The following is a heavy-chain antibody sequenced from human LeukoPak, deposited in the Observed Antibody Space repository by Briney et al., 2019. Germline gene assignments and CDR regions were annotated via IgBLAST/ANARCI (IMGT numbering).Heavy chain of an antibody. CDR3: ARGAIMVRIHYYYYMDV. CDR2: IYTSGST. Sequence: SQTLSLTCTVSGGSISSGSYYWSWIRQPAGKGLEWIGRIYTSGSTNYNPSLKSRVTISVDTSKNQFSLKLSSVTAADTAVYYCARGAIMVRIHYYYYMDVWGKGTTVTVSS. V-gene: IGHV4-61*02. D-gene: IGHD3-10*01. CDR1: GGSISSGSYY. J-gene: IGHJ6*03.